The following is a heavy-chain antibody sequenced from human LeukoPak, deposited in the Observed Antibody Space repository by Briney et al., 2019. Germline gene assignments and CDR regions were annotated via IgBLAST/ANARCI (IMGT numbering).Heavy chain of an antibody. CDR2: IRYDGSYK. CDR1: GFTFSSYV. CDR3: ARGGCSGGSCYFDYYYYMDV. J-gene: IGHJ6*03. D-gene: IGHD2-15*01. Sequence: GGSLRLSCAASGFTFSSYVMHWVRQAPGKGLEWVAFIRYDGSYKYYADSVKGRFTISRDNSKNTLYLQMNSLRAEDTAVYYCARGGCSGGSCYFDYYYYMDVWGKGTTVTVSS. V-gene: IGHV3-30*02.